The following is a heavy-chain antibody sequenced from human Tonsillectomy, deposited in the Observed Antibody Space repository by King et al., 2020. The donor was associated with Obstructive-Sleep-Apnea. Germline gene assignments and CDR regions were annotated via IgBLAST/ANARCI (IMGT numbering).Heavy chain of an antibody. CDR3: AHPNSGYFYYFDY. J-gene: IGHJ4*02. V-gene: IGHV2-5*02. CDR1: GVSLTTNQMG. CDR2: IYWDDDK. Sequence: TLKESGPTLLKPTKTLTLTCTYSGVSLTTNQMGVGWIRQPPGKALQWLALIYWDDDKSYNPHLKTKLTITKDTSRNQVYLTMTHMDPVDTATYYCAHPNSGYFYYFDYWGPGTLVTVSS. D-gene: IGHD3-22*01.